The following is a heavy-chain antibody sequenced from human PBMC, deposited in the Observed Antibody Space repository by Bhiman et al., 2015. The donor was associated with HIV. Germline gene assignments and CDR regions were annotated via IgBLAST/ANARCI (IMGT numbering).Heavy chain of an antibody. CDR1: GFTFSTYS. Sequence: EVQLVESGGGLVQPGESLRLSCVASGFTFSTYSMVWVRQAPGKGLEWISYIGSSRSIIHYADSVKGRFTVSRDNAKNTLYLQMNSLRADDTAVYYCARDPDIAVAGDSWGQGTLVTVSS. CDR2: IGSSRSII. CDR3: ARDPDIAVAGDS. V-gene: IGHV3-48*01. J-gene: IGHJ4*02. D-gene: IGHD6-19*01.